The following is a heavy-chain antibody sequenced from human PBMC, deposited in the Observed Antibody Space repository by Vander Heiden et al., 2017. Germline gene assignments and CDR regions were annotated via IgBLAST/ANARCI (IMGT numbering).Heavy chain of an antibody. CDR2: MSGSGGST. CDR1: GFTFSSYA. J-gene: IGHJ6*02. V-gene: IGHV3-23*01. D-gene: IGHD6-19*01. Sequence: EVQLLESGGGLVQPGGSLRLSCAASGFTFSSYAMSWVRQAPGKGLEWVSAMSGSGGSTYYADSVKGRFTISRDNSKNTLYLQMNSLRAEDTAVYYCAKEKYSSGWYVEYYYYGMDVWGQGTTVTVSS. CDR3: AKEKYSSGWYVEYYYYGMDV.